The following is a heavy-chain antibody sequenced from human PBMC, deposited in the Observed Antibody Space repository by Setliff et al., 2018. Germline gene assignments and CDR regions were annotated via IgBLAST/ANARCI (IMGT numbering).Heavy chain of an antibody. CDR1: GDSISDISYY. J-gene: IGHJ6*03. CDR2: IYYSGTA. D-gene: IGHD1-26*01. Sequence: SETLSLTCTISGDSISDISYYWGFIRQSPGKGPEWIGSIYYSGTAYYNPSLESRVTMFVDTSTNQFSLRLNSVTAADTAVYYCARAPPNRYSGSYEYFYMDVWGKGTTVTVSS. CDR3: ARAPPNRYSGSYEYFYMDV. V-gene: IGHV4-39*01.